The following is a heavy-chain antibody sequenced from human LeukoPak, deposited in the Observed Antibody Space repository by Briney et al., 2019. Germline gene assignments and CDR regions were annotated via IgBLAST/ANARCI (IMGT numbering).Heavy chain of an antibody. J-gene: IGHJ4*02. CDR1: GFTFSGSA. CDR2: IRSKTNSYAT. D-gene: IGHD1-26*01. CDR3: ARKGLGATPTFDY. V-gene: IGHV3-73*01. Sequence: PGGSLRLSCAASGFTFSGSAMHWVRQASGKGLEWVGRIRSKTNSYATSYAASVKGRFALSRDDSKNTAYLQMNSLRAEDTAVYYCARKGLGATPTFDYWGQGTLVTVSS.